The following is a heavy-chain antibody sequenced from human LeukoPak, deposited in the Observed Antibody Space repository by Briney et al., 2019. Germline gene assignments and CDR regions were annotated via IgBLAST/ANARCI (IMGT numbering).Heavy chain of an antibody. CDR3: ARETHDSSGYPTG. Sequence: GGSLRLSCAASGFTFSSYDMNWVRQAPGKGLEWVSYISISGRTIYYADSVKGRFTISRDNAKNSLYLQMNSLRVEDTAVYYCARETHDSSGYPTGWGQGTMVTVSS. CDR1: GFTFSSYD. V-gene: IGHV3-48*03. D-gene: IGHD3-22*01. J-gene: IGHJ3*01. CDR2: ISISGRTI.